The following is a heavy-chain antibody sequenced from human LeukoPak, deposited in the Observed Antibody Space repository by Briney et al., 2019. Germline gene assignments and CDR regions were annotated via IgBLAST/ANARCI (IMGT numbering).Heavy chain of an antibody. CDR3: ARDQGNVDSSAWYLVGNAFDM. D-gene: IGHD6-19*01. J-gene: IGHJ3*02. CDR1: GGSISSSSYY. CDR2: SGST. V-gene: IGHV4-39*07. Sequence: SETLSLTCTVSGGSISSSSYYWGWIRQPPGKGLERIGNSGSTYYNPSLKSRVTISVDTSKNQFSLKLSSVTAADTAVYYCARDQGNVDSSAWYLVGNAFDMWGQGTMVTVSS.